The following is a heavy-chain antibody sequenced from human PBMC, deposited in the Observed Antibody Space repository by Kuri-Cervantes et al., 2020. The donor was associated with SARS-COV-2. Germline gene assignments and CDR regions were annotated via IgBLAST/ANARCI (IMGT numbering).Heavy chain of an antibody. CDR1: ISNFY. CDR2: IYYSGST. V-gene: IGHV4-59*01. J-gene: IGHJ6*02. Sequence: SETLSLTCSVFISNFYWSWIRQPPGKGLEWIGYIYYSGSTTYNPSLKSRVTISVDTSKNQFSLELDSVTAADTAVYYRARESNYSHYYGTEVWGQGTTVTVSS. CDR3: ARESNYSHYYGTEV.